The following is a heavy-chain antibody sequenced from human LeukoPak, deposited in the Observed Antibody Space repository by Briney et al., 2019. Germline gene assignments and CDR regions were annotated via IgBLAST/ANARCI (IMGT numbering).Heavy chain of an antibody. J-gene: IGHJ6*03. D-gene: IGHD3-10*01. CDR1: GGSFRGYY. CDR2: INHSGST. CDR3: ARVEEGYGSGRRENYYYYMDV. V-gene: IGHV4-34*01. Sequence: PSETLSLTCGVYGGSFRGYYWSWIRQPPGKGLEWIGEINHSGSTNYNPSLKSRVTISVDASKNQFPLKLSSVTAADTAVYYCARVEEGYGSGRRENYYYYMDVWGKGTTVTISS.